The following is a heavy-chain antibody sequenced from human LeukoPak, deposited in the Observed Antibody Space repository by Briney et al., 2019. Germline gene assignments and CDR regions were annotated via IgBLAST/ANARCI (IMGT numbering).Heavy chain of an antibody. CDR2: IRSKTDGETT. J-gene: IGHJ4*02. Sequence: GGSLRLSCAASGFTSVSGFTFSNAWMSWVRQAPGKGLEWVGRIRSKTDGETTDYAAPVKGRFTISRDDSKNTLYLQMNSLNTEDTAVYYCSTDSYYYYGSGYFDYWGQGTLVTVSS. CDR1: GFTSVSGFTFSNAW. CDR3: STDSYYYYGSGYFDY. V-gene: IGHV3-15*01. D-gene: IGHD3-22*01.